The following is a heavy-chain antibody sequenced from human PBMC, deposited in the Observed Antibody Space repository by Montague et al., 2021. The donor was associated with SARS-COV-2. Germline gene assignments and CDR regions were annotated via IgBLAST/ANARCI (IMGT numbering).Heavy chain of an antibody. D-gene: IGHD1-26*01. CDR3: ARVPDSGTYWPGDY. Sequence: SETLSLTCTVSGGSISSTSYYWGWVRQPPGKGLEWIGSIYHSGSAYYNPSLKSRVTISIDTSKNQFSLKLSSVTAADTAVYYCARVPDSGTYWPGDYWGQGTLVTVSS. V-gene: IGHV4-39*07. CDR2: IYHSGSA. CDR1: GGSISSTSYY. J-gene: IGHJ4*02.